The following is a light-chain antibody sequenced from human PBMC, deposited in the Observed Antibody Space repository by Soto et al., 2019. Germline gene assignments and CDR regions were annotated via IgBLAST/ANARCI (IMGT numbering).Light chain of an antibody. CDR3: QQYNSYSWT. Sequence: DIQMTQPPSTLSASVGDRVTITCRASQSISSWLAWYQQKPGKAPKLRIYKASSLESGVPSRFSGSGSWSEFTLTSSSLQPDDFATYDCQQYNSYSWTFGHGTKVEIK. V-gene: IGKV1-5*03. J-gene: IGKJ1*01. CDR2: KAS. CDR1: QSISSW.